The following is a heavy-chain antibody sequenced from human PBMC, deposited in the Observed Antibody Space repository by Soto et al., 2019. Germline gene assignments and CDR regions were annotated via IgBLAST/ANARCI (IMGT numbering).Heavy chain of an antibody. D-gene: IGHD2-8*01. J-gene: IGHJ4*02. V-gene: IGHV1-58*01. CDR1: GFTFTRSA. CDR3: AADATAWQQMVPSDY. Sequence: AVKVSSKASGFTFTRSAVLWMAQARGQRLEWIGWIAVGSGYTNYAQRFQDRVTLTRDMSTATTYMELSRLTSEDTAIYYCAADATAWQQMVPSDYWGQGTLVTVSS. CDR2: IAVGSGYT.